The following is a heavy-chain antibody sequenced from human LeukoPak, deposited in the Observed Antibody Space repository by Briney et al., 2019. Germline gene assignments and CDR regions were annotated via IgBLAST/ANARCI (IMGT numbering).Heavy chain of an antibody. D-gene: IGHD6-19*01. CDR2: IYYSGST. CDR3: ARSRKDQWLAHDY. CDR1: GGSISGSSYY. J-gene: IGHJ4*02. Sequence: SETLSLTCTVSGGSISGSSYYWGWIRQPPGKGLEWIGTIYYSGSTYYNPSLKSRVTISVDTSKNQFSLKLSSVTAADTAVYYCARSRKDQWLAHDYWGQGTLVTVSS. V-gene: IGHV4-39*01.